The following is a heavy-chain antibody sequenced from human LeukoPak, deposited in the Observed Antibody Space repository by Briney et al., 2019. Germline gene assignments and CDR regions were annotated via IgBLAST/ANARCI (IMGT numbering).Heavy chain of an antibody. V-gene: IGHV5-51*01. CDR2: IYPADSDT. J-gene: IGHJ3*02. CDR1: GYRFTSYW. Sequence: GESLKISCKGSGYRFTSYWIGWVRQMPGKGLEWMGIIYPADSDTTYSPSSQGQVTISADKSITTAYLQWNSLKASDTAMYYCPRLHDYGDPRAAFDIWGPGTMVTVSS. CDR3: PRLHDYGDPRAAFDI. D-gene: IGHD4-17*01.